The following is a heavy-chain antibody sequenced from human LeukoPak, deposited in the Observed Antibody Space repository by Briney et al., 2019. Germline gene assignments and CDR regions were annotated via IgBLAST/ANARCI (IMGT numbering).Heavy chain of an antibody. J-gene: IGHJ6*02. V-gene: IGHV4-59*08. Sequence: SETLSLTCTVSGGSISSYYWSWLRQPPGKGLEWIGYIYYSGSTNYNPSLKSRVTISVDTSKNQFSLKLSSVTAADTAVYYCARHLTPPYGMDVWGQGTTVTVSS. CDR3: ARHLTPPYGMDV. CDR2: IYYSGST. D-gene: IGHD1-14*01. CDR1: GGSISSYY.